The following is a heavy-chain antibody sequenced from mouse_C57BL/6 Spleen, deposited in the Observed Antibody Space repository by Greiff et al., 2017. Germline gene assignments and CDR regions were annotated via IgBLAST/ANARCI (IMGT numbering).Heavy chain of an antibody. CDR1: GYTFTSYW. CDR3: ARAKNYPEYYFDY. V-gene: IGHV1-64*01. D-gene: IGHD2-1*01. J-gene: IGHJ2*01. Sequence: QVQLQQPGAELVKPGASVKLSCKASGYTFTSYWMHWVKQRPGQGLEWIGMIHPNSGSTNYNEKFKSKATLTVDKSSSTTYMQLSSRTSEDSAVYYCARAKNYPEYYFDYWGQGTTLTVAS. CDR2: IHPNSGST.